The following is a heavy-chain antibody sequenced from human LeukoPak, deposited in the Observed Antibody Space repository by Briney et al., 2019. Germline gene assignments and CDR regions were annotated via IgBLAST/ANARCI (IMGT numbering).Heavy chain of an antibody. V-gene: IGHV3-74*01. D-gene: IGHD1-1*01. Sequence: GGSLRLSCAASGFTFNNYWIHWVRQVPGKGLVWVSRINNDGSSASYVDSVKGRFTISRDNAKDTLFLQMNSLRAEDTAVYYCARRGTGHGMDVWGQGTTVIVSS. CDR1: GFTFNNYW. CDR2: INNDGSSA. J-gene: IGHJ6*02. CDR3: ARRGTGHGMDV.